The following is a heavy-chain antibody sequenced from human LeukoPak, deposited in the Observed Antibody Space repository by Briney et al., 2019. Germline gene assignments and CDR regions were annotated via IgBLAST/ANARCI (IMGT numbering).Heavy chain of an antibody. CDR1: GGSISSSSYY. D-gene: IGHD6-13*01. CDR3: AREQLRIAAAEVWFDP. J-gene: IGHJ5*02. CDR2: IYYSGST. Sequence: SETLSLTCTVSGGSISSSSYYWGWIRQPPGKGLEWIGSIYYSGSTYYNPSLRSRVTISVDTSKNQFSLKLSSVTAADTAVYYCAREQLRIAAAEVWFDPWGQGTLVTVSS. V-gene: IGHV4-39*07.